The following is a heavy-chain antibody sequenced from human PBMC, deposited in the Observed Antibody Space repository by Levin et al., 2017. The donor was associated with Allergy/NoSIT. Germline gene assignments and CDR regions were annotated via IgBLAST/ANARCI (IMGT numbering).Heavy chain of an antibody. CDR3: AGAFGTYSSS. CDR2: ISSSGSTI. Sequence: GGSLRLSCAASGFTFSSYEMNWVRQAPGKGLEWVSYISSSGSTIYYADSVKGRFTISRDNAKNSLYLQMNSLRAEDTAVYYCAGAFGTYSSSWGQGTMVTVSS. J-gene: IGHJ3*01. D-gene: IGHD6-13*01. CDR1: GFTFSSYE. V-gene: IGHV3-48*03.